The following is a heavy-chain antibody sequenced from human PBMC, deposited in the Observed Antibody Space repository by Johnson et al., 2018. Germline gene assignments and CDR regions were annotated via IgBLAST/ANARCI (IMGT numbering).Heavy chain of an antibody. CDR1: GGSISSYY. CDR2: IYYSGST. CDR3: ARKNQIVCACDI. Sequence: QVQLQESGPGLVKPSETLSLTCTVSGGSISSYYWSWIRQPPGKGLEWIGYIYYSGSTNYNPSLKSRVTISVDTSKNQFSLKLRSVTAADTAVYYCARKNQIVCACDIWGQGTMGTVSS. V-gene: IGHV4-59*01. J-gene: IGHJ3*02. D-gene: IGHD5/OR15-5a*01.